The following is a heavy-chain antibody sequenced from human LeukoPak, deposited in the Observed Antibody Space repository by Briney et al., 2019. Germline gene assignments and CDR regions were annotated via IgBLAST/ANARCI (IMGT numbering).Heavy chain of an antibody. Sequence: KPSETLSLTCTVSGGSISSSSYYWGWIRQPPGKGLEWIGSIYYSGSTYYNPSLKSRVTISVDTSKNQFSLKLSSVTAADTAVYYCARDRGYDSSGYYYVDRAFDYWGQGTLVTVSS. D-gene: IGHD3-22*01. CDR1: GGSISSSSYY. V-gene: IGHV4-39*07. CDR2: IYYSGST. J-gene: IGHJ4*02. CDR3: ARDRGYDSSGYYYVDRAFDY.